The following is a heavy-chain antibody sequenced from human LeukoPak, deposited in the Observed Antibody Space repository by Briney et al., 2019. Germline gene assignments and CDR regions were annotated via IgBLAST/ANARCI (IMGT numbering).Heavy chain of an antibody. CDR1: GLTFSAYG. J-gene: IGHJ3*02. V-gene: IGHV3-33*01. CDR3: ASAAGAFDN. Sequence: GGSLRLSCVASGLTFSAYGMHWVRQAPGKGLEWAAVIWSDGTNKYYAESVRGRFTISRDNSKNTLYLQMNTLIIEDTAVYYCASAAGAFDNWGQGTMITVSS. CDR2: IWSDGTNK. D-gene: IGHD6-13*01.